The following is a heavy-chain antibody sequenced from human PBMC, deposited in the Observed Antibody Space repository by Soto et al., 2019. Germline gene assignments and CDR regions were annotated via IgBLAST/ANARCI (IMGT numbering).Heavy chain of an antibody. CDR3: ATLRRGGFGNQPPEVY. J-gene: IGHJ4*02. V-gene: IGHV1-69*02. D-gene: IGHD3-10*01. CDR1: GGTFSSYT. Sequence: QVQLVQPWAEVQKPGSSVKVSCKASGGTFSSYTISWVRQAPGQGLEWMGRLIPILGIANYAQKFQGRVTITADKSTSTAYMGLSSRRSEDTAVYYCATLRRGGFGNQPPEVYGGKGSLVTVSS. CDR2: LIPILGIA.